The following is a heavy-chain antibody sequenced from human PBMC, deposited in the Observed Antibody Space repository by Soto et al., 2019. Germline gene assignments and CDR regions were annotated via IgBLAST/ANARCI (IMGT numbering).Heavy chain of an antibody. V-gene: IGHV3-23*01. CDR2: SISDDKT. CDR1: GFTFRNYA. Sequence: EVQLLESGGGLVQPGGSLRLSCAASGFTFRNYAMSWVRQAPGKGLEWVSSISDDKTYNADSVKGRFTISRDNSKNTLYLQMDSLRADDTAVYYCAKDMVNGNSVWDAFDIWGQGTMVTVSS. D-gene: IGHD4-17*01. J-gene: IGHJ3*02. CDR3: AKDMVNGNSVWDAFDI.